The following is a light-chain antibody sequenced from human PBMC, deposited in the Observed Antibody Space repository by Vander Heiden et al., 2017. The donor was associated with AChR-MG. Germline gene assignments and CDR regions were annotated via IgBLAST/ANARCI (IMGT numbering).Light chain of an antibody. CDR3: QQRGNWPLT. J-gene: IGKJ1*01. CDR2: DAS. Sequence: EVVFTQSPATMSLSPGERATFACRASQSVSSYLAWYQQKPGQAPRLLIYDASNRATGIPARFSGSGSGTDFTLTISSLEPEDFAVYYCQQRGNWPLTFGQGTKVEIK. CDR1: QSVSSY. V-gene: IGKV3-11*01.